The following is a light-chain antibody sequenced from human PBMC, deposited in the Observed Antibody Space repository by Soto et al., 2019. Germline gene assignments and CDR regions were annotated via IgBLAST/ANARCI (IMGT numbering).Light chain of an antibody. CDR2: DAS. CDR1: QTVRNNY. Sequence: EVLMTQSPATLSVSPGEGVTLSCWASQTVRNNYLACYQQKPGQAPRLLIYDASSRATVIPDRFSGGGSGTDFTLTISRLETEDFAVYYCQQFSSYPLTFGGGTRWIS. CDR3: QQFSSYPLT. J-gene: IGKJ4*01. V-gene: IGKV3-20*01.